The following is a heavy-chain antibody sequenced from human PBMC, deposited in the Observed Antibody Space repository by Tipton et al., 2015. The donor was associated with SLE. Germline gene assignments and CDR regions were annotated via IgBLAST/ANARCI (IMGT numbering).Heavy chain of an antibody. D-gene: IGHD3-22*01. CDR3: AREGITMIVVVHAFDI. V-gene: IGHV1-46*01. CDR1: GYTFTSYY. CDR2: INPSGGST. J-gene: IGHJ3*02. Sequence: QLVQSGAEVKKPGASVKVSCKASGYTFTSYYMHWVRQAPGQGLEWMGIINPSGGSTSYAQKFQGRVTMTRDTSTSTVYMELSSLRSEDTAVYYCAREGITMIVVVHAFDIWGQGTVVTVSS.